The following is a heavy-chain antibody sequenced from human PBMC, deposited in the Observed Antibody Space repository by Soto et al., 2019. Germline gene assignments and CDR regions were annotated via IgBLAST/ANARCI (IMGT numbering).Heavy chain of an antibody. CDR3: AKDLSGDYDYYMDV. D-gene: IGHD4-17*01. CDR2: ISYDGSNK. J-gene: IGHJ6*03. V-gene: IGHV3-30*18. Sequence: GGSLRLSCAASGFTFSSYGMHWVRQAPGKGLEWVAVISYDGSNKYYADSVKGRFTISRDNSKNTLYLQMNSLRAEDTAVYYCAKDLSGDYDYYMDVWGKGTTVTVS. CDR1: GFTFSSYG.